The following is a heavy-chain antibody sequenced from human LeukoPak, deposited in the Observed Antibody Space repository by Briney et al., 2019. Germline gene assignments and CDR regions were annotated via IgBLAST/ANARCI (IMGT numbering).Heavy chain of an antibody. D-gene: IGHD4-11*01. V-gene: IGHV3-66*01. J-gene: IGHJ2*01. CDR3: ARAVTTGYFDL. Sequence: SGGSLRLSCAASGSTFRANYMSWGRQAPGKGLEWVSLIYSGGNTFYPDSVRGRFTISRDDSKNTLSLQMNSLRAEDTAVYYCARAVTTGYFDLWGRGTLVTVSS. CDR2: IYSGGNT. CDR1: GSTFRANY.